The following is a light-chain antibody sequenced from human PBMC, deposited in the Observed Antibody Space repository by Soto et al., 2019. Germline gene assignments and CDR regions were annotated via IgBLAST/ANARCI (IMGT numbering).Light chain of an antibody. V-gene: IGKV1-33*01. J-gene: IGKJ3*01. CDR1: QDISNY. Sequence: DIQMTQSPSSLSASVGDRVTITCQASQDISNYLNWYQQKPGKAPKLLIYDASNLETGVPSRFSGSGSGTDFTFTISSLQPEDIATYYCQQYYNLPSGEFAFGPGTKVDIK. CDR2: DAS. CDR3: QQYYNLPSGEFA.